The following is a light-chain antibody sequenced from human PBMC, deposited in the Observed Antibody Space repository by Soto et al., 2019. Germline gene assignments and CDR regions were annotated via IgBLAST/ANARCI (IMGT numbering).Light chain of an antibody. J-gene: IGKJ5*01. CDR1: QNINNW. CDR2: DAS. Sequence: DIQMTQSPSTLSASIVGRFTITFRASQNINNWIARYQQKPGKAPKFLIYDASTLESGVPSRFSGSGSGTEFTLTISSLQPEDFATYYCLQHNSYPITLGQGTRLEI. CDR3: LQHNSYPIT. V-gene: IGKV1-5*01.